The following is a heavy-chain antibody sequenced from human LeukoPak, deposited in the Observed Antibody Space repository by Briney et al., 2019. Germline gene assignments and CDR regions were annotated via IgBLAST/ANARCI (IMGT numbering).Heavy chain of an antibody. J-gene: IGHJ4*02. CDR2: INHSGST. Sequence: SETLSLTCAVYGGSFSGYYWSWIRQPPGKGLEWIGEINHSGSTNYNPSLKSRVTISVDTSKNQFSLKLSSVTAADTAVYYCARPDSGIIAVYDYWGQGTLVTVSS. CDR3: ARPDSGIIAVYDY. CDR1: GGSFSGYY. D-gene: IGHD6-19*01. V-gene: IGHV4-34*01.